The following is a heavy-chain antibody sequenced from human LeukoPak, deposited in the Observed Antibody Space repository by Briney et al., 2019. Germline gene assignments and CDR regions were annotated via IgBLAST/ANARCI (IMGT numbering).Heavy chain of an antibody. CDR2: INPESGAK. Sequence: GAVKVSCKASGYGFTAYYIHWARQVPGEGGEWRGWINPESGAKKYPQKFQGRVTMTRDPSITTVYMELSSLRSDDTAVYYCARFGPAAVAYCGQGSLVTVSS. V-gene: IGHV1-2*02. CDR3: ARFGPAAVAY. CDR1: GYGFTAYY. J-gene: IGHJ4*02. D-gene: IGHD2-2*01.